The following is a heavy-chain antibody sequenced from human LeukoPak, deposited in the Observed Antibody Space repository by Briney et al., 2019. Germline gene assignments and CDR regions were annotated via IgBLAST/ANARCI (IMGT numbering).Heavy chain of an antibody. CDR2: TIPIFGTA. CDR3: ARDQSRDGYNLDAFDI. V-gene: IGHV1-69*05. J-gene: IGHJ3*02. CDR1: GGTFSSYA. Sequence: SVKVSCKASGGTFSSYAISWVRQAPGQGLEWMGGTIPIFGTANYAQKFQGRVTITTDESTSTAYMELSSLRSEDTAVYYCARDQSRDGYNLDAFDIWGQGTMVTVSS. D-gene: IGHD5-24*01.